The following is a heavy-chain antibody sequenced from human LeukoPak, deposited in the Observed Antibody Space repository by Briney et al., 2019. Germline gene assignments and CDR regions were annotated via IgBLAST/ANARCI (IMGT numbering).Heavy chain of an antibody. CDR2: IYPRDSDT. J-gene: IGHJ3*02. CDR1: GYSFTSCW. D-gene: IGHD5-12*01. V-gene: IGHV5-51*01. Sequence: GESLKISCKGSGYSFTSCWIGWVRQMPGKGLECMGIIYPRDSDTRYSPSFQGQVTISADKSISTAYLQWSSLKASDTAMYYCARIYSGYDSAAFDIWGQGTMVTVSS. CDR3: ARIYSGYDSAAFDI.